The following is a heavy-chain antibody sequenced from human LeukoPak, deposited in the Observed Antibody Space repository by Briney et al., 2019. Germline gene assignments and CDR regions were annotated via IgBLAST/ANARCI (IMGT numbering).Heavy chain of an antibody. CDR1: GYTFTGYY. J-gene: IGHJ5*02. Sequence: ASVKVSCKASGYTFTGYYMHWVRQAPGQGLEWMGWINPNSGGTNYAQKFQGWVTMTRYTSISTAYMELSRLRSDDTAVYYCARNGIAAAGTNFLWFDPWGQGTLVTVSS. D-gene: IGHD6-13*01. CDR2: INPNSGGT. V-gene: IGHV1-2*04. CDR3: ARNGIAAAGTNFLWFDP.